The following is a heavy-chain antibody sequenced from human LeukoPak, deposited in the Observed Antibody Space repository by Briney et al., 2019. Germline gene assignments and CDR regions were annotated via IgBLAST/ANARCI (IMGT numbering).Heavy chain of an antibody. Sequence: GGSLRLSCAASGFTFSSYEMNWVRQAPGKGLEWVSYISSSGNTIYYADSVKGRFTISRDNAKNSLFLQMNSLRAEDTAVYYCARGGGYYGSGSLHYYYYGMDVWGQGTTVTVSS. V-gene: IGHV3-48*03. CDR3: ARGGGYYGSGSLHYYYYGMDV. CDR1: GFTFSSYE. J-gene: IGHJ6*02. CDR2: ISSSGNTI. D-gene: IGHD3-10*01.